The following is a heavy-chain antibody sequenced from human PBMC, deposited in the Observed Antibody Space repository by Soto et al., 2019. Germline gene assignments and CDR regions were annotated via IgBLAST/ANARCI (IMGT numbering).Heavy chain of an antibody. CDR3: ARAEAPAGAR. CDR2: ISSSSSYI. Sequence: PGGSLRLSCAASGFTFSSYSMNWVCQAPGKGLEWVSSISSSSSYIFYADSVKGRFAISRDNAKKSLYLQMNSLRVEDTAVYYCARAEAPAGARWGQGPLVTVSS. J-gene: IGHJ4*02. V-gene: IGHV3-21*01. CDR1: GFTFSSYS. D-gene: IGHD6-13*01.